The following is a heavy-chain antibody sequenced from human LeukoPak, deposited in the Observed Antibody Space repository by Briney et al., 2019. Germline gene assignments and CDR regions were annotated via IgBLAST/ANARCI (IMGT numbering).Heavy chain of an antibody. CDR2: IYYSGTT. CDR1: GGSISSSSYY. D-gene: IGHD5-24*01. CDR3: ATHDPLDVATIF. V-gene: IGHV4-39*01. Sequence: SETLSLTCTVSGGSISSSSYYWGWIRQPPGKGLEWIGSIYYSGTTYYNPSLKSRVTISVDTSKNQFSLKLTSVTAADTAVYYCATHDPLDVATIFWGQGSLVTVSS. J-gene: IGHJ4*02.